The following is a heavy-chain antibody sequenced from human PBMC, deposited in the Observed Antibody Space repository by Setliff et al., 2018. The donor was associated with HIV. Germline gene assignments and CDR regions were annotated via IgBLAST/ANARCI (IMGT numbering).Heavy chain of an antibody. CDR1: GYTFTSYA. J-gene: IGHJ6*03. D-gene: IGHD3-22*01. CDR3: ARATNYYDSSNYYMDV. V-gene: IGHV1-3*03. CDR2: INAGNGNT. Sequence: GASVKVSCKASGYTFTSYAMHWVRQAPGQRLEWMGWINAGNGNTKYSQEFQGRVTITGDTSASTAYMELSSLRSEDMAVYYCARATNYYDSSNYYMDVWGKGTTVTVSS.